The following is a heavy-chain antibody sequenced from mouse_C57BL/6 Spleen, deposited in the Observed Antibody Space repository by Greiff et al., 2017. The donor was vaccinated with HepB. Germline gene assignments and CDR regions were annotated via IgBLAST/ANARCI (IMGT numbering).Heavy chain of an antibody. CDR1: GFSFNTYA. D-gene: IGHD2-4*01. J-gene: IGHJ4*01. V-gene: IGHV10-1*01. CDR2: IRSKSNNYAT. CDR3: VRHDYDCEGYAMDY. Sequence: EVQRVESGGGLVQPKGSLKLSCAASGFSFNTYAMNWVRQAPGKGLEWVARIRSKSNNYATYYADSVKDRFTISRDDTESMLYLQMNNLKTEDTAMYYCVRHDYDCEGYAMDYWGQGTSVTVSS.